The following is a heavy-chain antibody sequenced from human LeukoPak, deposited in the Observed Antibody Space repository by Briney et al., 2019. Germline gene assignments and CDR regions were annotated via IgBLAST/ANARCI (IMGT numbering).Heavy chain of an antibody. CDR3: ARITDRTIFGEIMHGSDV. D-gene: IGHD3-3*01. J-gene: IGHJ3*01. V-gene: IGHV4-39*07. CDR2: IYYGGST. CDR1: GGSISSSTYY. Sequence: SETLSLTCTVSGGSISSSTYYWGWIRQPPGKGLEWIGIIYYGGSTHYNPSLKSRVTISIDTSKNQFSLKLSSVTAADTAVYYCARITDRTIFGEIMHGSDVWGQGTPVTVSS.